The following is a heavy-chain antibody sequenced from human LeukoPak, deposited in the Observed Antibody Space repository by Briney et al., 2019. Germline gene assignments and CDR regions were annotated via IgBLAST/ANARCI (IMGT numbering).Heavy chain of an antibody. D-gene: IGHD2-2*01. CDR3: ARADCSSTSCFQFDY. J-gene: IGHJ4*02. CDR1: GFTFSSYW. CDR2: IKQDGSEK. Sequence: GGSLRLSCAASGFTFSSYWMSWVRQAPGKGLEWVANIKQDGSEKYYVDSVKGRFTISRDNGKNSLYLQMNSLRAEDTAVYYCARADCSSTSCFQFDYWGQGTLVTVSS. V-gene: IGHV3-7*03.